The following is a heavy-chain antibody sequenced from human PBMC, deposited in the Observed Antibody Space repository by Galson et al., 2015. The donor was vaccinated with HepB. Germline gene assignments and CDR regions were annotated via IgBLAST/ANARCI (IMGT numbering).Heavy chain of an antibody. CDR1: GYSFNTYA. Sequence: SVKVSCKASGYSFNTYAMHWVRQAPGQRLEWMGWINAGNGDTKYSQNFQGRVTFTRDTSASTAYMDLSSLRSEDTSVYYCARKIKGGDALDIWGQGTMVTVSS. CDR3: ARKIKGGDALDI. CDR2: INAGNGDT. D-gene: IGHD3-16*01. J-gene: IGHJ3*02. V-gene: IGHV1-3*01.